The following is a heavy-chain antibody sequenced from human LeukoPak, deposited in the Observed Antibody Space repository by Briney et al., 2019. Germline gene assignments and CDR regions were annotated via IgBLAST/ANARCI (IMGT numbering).Heavy chain of an antibody. Sequence: SETLSLTCTVSGSSISSSSHYWGWIRQPPGKGLEWIGTVSYSGRTYYNPSLKSRGTISVDTSNNQLSLRLSSVTAADTAVYYCARGFYGSGSYSSPGFHAFDIWGQGTMVTVSS. D-gene: IGHD3-10*01. CDR1: GSSISSSSHY. J-gene: IGHJ3*02. V-gene: IGHV4-39*07. CDR2: VSYSGRT. CDR3: ARGFYGSGSYSSPGFHAFDI.